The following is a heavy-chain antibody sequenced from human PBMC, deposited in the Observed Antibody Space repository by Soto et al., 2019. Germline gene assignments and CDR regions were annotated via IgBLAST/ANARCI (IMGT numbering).Heavy chain of an antibody. V-gene: IGHV4-39*01. D-gene: IGHD2-2*01. CDR1: GDSISSNNYY. CDR2: INYSGST. CDR3: ATHPGYTTGTSFSGYYTRDV. Sequence: QLQLQESGPGLVKPSETLSLTCTVSGDSISSNNYYWGWIRQPPGKGLEWIGGINYSGSTYYNPSLKSRVSISLDTSKNHCYLTLTSVTAADTAVYYCATHPGYTTGTSFSGYYTRDVWGQGTTVTVSS. J-gene: IGHJ6*02.